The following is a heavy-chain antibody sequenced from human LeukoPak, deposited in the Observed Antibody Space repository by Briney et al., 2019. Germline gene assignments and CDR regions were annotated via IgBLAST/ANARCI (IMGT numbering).Heavy chain of an antibody. CDR2: IHPGDSDT. D-gene: IGHD6-19*01. J-gene: IGHJ5*02. Sequence: GESLKISCRGSGYSFTSYWVGWVRQMPGKGLEWMGIIHPGDSDTRYSPSFQGQVTISADKSISTAYLQWSSLKASDTAMYYCARQWLVEENWFDPWGQGTLVTVSS. V-gene: IGHV5-51*01. CDR1: GYSFTSYW. CDR3: ARQWLVEENWFDP.